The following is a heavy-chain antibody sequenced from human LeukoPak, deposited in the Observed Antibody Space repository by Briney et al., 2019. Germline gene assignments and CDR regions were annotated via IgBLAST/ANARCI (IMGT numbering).Heavy chain of an antibody. CDR3: ARDRGVDTAMVNWFDP. J-gene: IGHJ5*02. V-gene: IGHV3-20*04. CDR2: INWNGDST. D-gene: IGHD5-18*01. CDR1: GFTFDDYG. Sequence: GGSLRLSCAASGFTFDDYGMSWVRQAPGKGLEWVSGINWNGDSTGYADSVKGRFTISRDNAKNSLYLQMNSLRAEDTALYYCARDRGVDTAMVNWFDPWGQGTLVTVSS.